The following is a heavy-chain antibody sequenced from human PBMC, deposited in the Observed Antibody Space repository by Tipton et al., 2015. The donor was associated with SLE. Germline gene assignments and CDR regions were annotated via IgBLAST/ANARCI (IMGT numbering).Heavy chain of an antibody. D-gene: IGHD6-13*01. Sequence: TLSLTCGVYGGSFSGYYWSWIRQPPGKGLEWIGKIDHSGSTNYDPSLMSRITISVDTSKNQFSLKLSSVTAADTAEYYCARARYSSRWYPFDNWGQGTLVTVSS. CDR2: IDHSGST. CDR3: ARARYSSRWYPFDN. CDR1: GGSFSGYY. V-gene: IGHV4-34*01. J-gene: IGHJ4*02.